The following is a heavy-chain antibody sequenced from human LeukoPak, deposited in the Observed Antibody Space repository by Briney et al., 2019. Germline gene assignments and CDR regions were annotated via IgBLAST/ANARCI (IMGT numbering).Heavy chain of an antibody. CDR1: GFTFSSYG. D-gene: IGHD3-10*01. J-gene: IGHJ3*01. CDR2: ISYDGSNK. V-gene: IGHV3-30*18. CDR3: AKGDRSTPSKGTMVRGVISTHLYY. Sequence: GGSLRLSCAASGFTFSSYGMHWVRQAPGKGLEWVAVISYDGSNKYYADSVKGRFTISRDNSKNTLYLQMNSLRAEDTAVYYCAKGDRSTPSKGTMVRGVISTHLYYWGQGTMVTVSS.